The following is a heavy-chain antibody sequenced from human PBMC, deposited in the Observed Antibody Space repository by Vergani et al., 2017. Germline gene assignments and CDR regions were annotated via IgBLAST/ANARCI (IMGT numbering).Heavy chain of an antibody. J-gene: IGHJ6*03. CDR2: ISDNGGTT. CDR1: GFTFSHYS. CDR3: ARGLYCSSTSCYIYYYYMDV. D-gene: IGHD2-2*02. V-gene: IGHV3-21*01. Sequence: EVQLVESGGGLVKPGGSLRLSCVASGFTFSHYSMNWVRQAPGKGLEWVSIISDNGGTTYYADSVKGRFTISRDNSKNTLYLQMNSLRAEDTAVYYCARGLYCSSTSCYIYYYYMDVWGKGTTVTVSS.